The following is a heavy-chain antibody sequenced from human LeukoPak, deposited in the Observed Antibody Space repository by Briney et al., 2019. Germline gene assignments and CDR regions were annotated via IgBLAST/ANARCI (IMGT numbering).Heavy chain of an antibody. D-gene: IGHD5-24*01. V-gene: IGHV1-18*01. CDR3: ARGGFGYMVTEIVY. CDR2: ISAYNGNT. Sequence: ASVKVSCKASGYTFTSYGISWVRQAPGQGLEGVGWISAYNGNTNYAQKLQGRVTMTTDTSTSTAYMEQSSLRSDDTAVYYCARGGFGYMVTEIVYWGEGNLVTVSS. J-gene: IGHJ4*02. CDR1: GYTFTSYG.